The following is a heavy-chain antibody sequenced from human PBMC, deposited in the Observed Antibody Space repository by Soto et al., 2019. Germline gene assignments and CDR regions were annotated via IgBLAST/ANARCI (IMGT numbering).Heavy chain of an antibody. CDR3: AREGKLGYCTNGVCSRGMDV. CDR2: INPNSGGT. D-gene: IGHD2-8*01. CDR1: GYTFTGYY. Sequence: ASVKVSCKASGYTFTGYYMHWVRKATGQGLEWMGWINPNSGGTNYAQKFQGWVTMTRDTSISTAYMELSRLRSDDTAVYYCAREGKLGYCTNGVCSRGMDVWGQGTTVTVSS. V-gene: IGHV1-2*04. J-gene: IGHJ6*02.